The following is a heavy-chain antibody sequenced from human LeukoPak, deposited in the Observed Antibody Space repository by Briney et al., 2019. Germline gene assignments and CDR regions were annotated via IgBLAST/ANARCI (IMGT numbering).Heavy chain of an antibody. CDR3: ARDYYDSRGEAFDI. CDR1: GDSIGSHY. V-gene: IGHV4-59*11. CDR2: IFYVGST. D-gene: IGHD3-22*01. Sequence: SEALSLTCTVSGDSIGSHYWSWIRQPPGKGLEWIGYIFYVGSTNYNPSLKSRVTISVDTSKNQFSLKLNSVTAADTAVYYCARDYYDSRGEAFDIWGQGTMVTVSS. J-gene: IGHJ3*02.